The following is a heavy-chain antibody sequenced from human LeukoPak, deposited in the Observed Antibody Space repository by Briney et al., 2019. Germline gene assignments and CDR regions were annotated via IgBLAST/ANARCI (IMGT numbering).Heavy chain of an antibody. CDR2: IYPGDSDT. V-gene: IGHV5-51*01. J-gene: IGHJ4*02. CDR1: GYSFTSYW. CDR3: ATHYDILTGYYSTPFDY. Sequence: GESLKISCKGSGYSFTSYWIGWVRQMPGKGLEWMGIIYPGDSDTRYSPSFQGQVTISADKSISTAYLQWSSLKASHTAMYYCATHYDILTGYYSTPFDYWGQGTLVTVSS. D-gene: IGHD3-9*01.